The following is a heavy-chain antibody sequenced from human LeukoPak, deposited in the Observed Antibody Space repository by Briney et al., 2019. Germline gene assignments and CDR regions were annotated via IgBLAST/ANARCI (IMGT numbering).Heavy chain of an antibody. CDR2: ISYDGSNK. Sequence: GGSLRLSCAASGFTFSSYAMHWVRQAPGKGLEWVAVISYDGSNKYYADSVKGRFTISRDNSKNTLYPQMNSLRAEDTAVYYCAREGDYYFDYWGQGTLVTVSS. V-gene: IGHV3-30*04. CDR3: AREGDYYFDY. J-gene: IGHJ4*02. CDR1: GFTFSSYA. D-gene: IGHD2-21*02.